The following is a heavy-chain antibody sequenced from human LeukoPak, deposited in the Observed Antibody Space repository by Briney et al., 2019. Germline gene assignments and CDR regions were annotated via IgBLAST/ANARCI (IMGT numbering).Heavy chain of an antibody. V-gene: IGHV4-34*01. Sequence: SETLSLTCGVSSGSLSGYYWRWIRQPPGGGLEWLGDITHSRSPNYNPSLKSRVTISGDTSKKQFSLNLKSVTAADTGVYYCARGVDLWGRGTPVTVSS. CDR1: SGSLSGYY. CDR3: ARGVDL. J-gene: IGHJ2*01. CDR2: ITHSRSP.